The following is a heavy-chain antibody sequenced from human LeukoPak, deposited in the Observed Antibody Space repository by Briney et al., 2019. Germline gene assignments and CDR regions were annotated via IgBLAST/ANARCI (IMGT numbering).Heavy chain of an antibody. CDR1: GXTFSTYA. CDR3: AKEGGNTITTKKCFDY. J-gene: IGHJ4*02. Sequence: GGSLRLSCAASGXTFSTYAMSWARQAPGKGLEWVSGISGSGDSTYYADSAKGRFAISRDNSKNTLYLQMSSLRAEDTAVYYCAKEGGNTITTKKCFDYWGQGTLVTVSS. CDR2: ISGSGDST. D-gene: IGHD4-11*01. V-gene: IGHV3-23*01.